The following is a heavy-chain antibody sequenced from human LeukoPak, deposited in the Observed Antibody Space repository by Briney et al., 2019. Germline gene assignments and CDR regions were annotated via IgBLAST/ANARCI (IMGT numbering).Heavy chain of an antibody. CDR3: ARDTYSYGFDY. J-gene: IGHJ4*02. CDR2: IIPIFRTA. CDR1: GYILTSYG. D-gene: IGHD5-18*01. V-gene: IGHV1-69*01. Sequence: ASVKVSCKASGYILTSYGISWVRQAPGEGLEWIGGIIPIFRTANYAQKFQGRVTITADASTSTAYMELSSLRSEDTAVYYCARDTYSYGFDYWGQGTLVTVSS.